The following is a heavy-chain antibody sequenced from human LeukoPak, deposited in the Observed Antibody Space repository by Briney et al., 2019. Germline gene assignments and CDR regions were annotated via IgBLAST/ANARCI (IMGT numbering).Heavy chain of an antibody. V-gene: IGHV4-59*11. CDR1: GGSLRSHY. CDR2: IYYSGST. J-gene: IGHJ4*02. D-gene: IGHD6-19*01. Sequence: PSETLSLTCTLSGGSLRSHYWSWIRQPPGKALEWLGHIYYSGSTTYSPSLKSRLTISVDTSRNQFSLSLISVTAADTAVYYCVRGGQLAVPDPFDSWGQGTLVTVSS. CDR3: VRGGQLAVPDPFDS.